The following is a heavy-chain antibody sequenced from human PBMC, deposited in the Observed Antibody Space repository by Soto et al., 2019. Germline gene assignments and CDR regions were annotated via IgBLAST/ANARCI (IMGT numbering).Heavy chain of an antibody. CDR3: ARKTDSIPSGGDV. V-gene: IGHV3-53*04. J-gene: IGHJ6*04. D-gene: IGHD3-10*01. CDR1: GFAVRRNY. CDR2: IYSGGDT. Sequence: EVQLVESGGGLVQPRGSLRLSCTASGFAVRRNYMTWVRQAPGKGLEWVSLIYSGGDTAYADSVKGRFTISRHTSQNTLYLQMNSLRAEDTAVYYCARKTDSIPSGGDVWGKGTAVTVSS.